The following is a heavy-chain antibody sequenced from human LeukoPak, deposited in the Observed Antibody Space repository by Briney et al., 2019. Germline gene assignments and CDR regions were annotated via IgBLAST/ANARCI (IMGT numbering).Heavy chain of an antibody. D-gene: IGHD3-10*01. Sequence: ASVKVSCKPSRYTFTGYYMHSVRQAPGQRLEWMGWINPNSGGTNYTQKFQGRVTMTRDTTISTAYMELSRLRSDDTAVYYCARNRYGSGSNFDYWGQGALVTVSS. CDR3: ARNRYGSGSNFDY. CDR2: INPNSGGT. V-gene: IGHV1-2*02. J-gene: IGHJ4*02. CDR1: RYTFTGYY.